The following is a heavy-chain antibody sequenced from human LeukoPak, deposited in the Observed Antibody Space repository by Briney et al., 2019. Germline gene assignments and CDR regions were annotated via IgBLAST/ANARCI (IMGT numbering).Heavy chain of an antibody. CDR3: ARGGSTTGTFDAFDI. CDR2: INPSGGST. D-gene: IGHD1-1*01. CDR1: GYTFTSYY. Sequence: ASVKVSCKASGYTFTSYYMHWVRQAPGQGLEWMGIINPSGGSTSYAQKFQGRVTMTRDTSTSTVYMELSSLRSEDTAVYYCARGGSTTGTFDAFDIWGQGTMVTVSS. V-gene: IGHV1-46*01. J-gene: IGHJ3*02.